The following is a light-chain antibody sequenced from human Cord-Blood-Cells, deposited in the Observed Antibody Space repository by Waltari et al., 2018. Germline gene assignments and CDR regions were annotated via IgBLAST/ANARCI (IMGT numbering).Light chain of an antibody. J-gene: IGKJ3*01. Sequence: DIQMTQSPSSLSASVGDRVTIPCRASQSISSYLTWYQQKPGKAPKLLIYAASSLQSGVPSRFSGSGSGTDFTLTISSLQPEDFATYYCQQSYSTLLFTFGPGTKVDIK. CDR1: QSISSY. V-gene: IGKV1-39*01. CDR2: AAS. CDR3: QQSYSTLLFT.